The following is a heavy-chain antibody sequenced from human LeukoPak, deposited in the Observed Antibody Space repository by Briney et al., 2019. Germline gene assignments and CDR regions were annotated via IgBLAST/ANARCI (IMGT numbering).Heavy chain of an antibody. CDR3: TTFPLGDP. CDR2: IKSKTNGGTT. CDR1: GFTFNNAW. J-gene: IGHJ5*02. D-gene: IGHD3-16*01. Sequence: GGSLRLSCAASGFTFNNAWMILVRQAPGKGLEWVGRIKSKTNGGTTDYAAPVKGRFTISRNDSQSTLYLQMNSLKTDDTAVYYCTTFPLGDPWGQGTLVTVSS. V-gene: IGHV3-15*01.